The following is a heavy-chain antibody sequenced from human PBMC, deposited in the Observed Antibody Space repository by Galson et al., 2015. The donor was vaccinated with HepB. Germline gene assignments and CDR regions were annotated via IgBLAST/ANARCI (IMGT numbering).Heavy chain of an antibody. CDR1: GFTFRSYT. D-gene: IGHD3-22*01. J-gene: IGHJ4*02. CDR2: ISGSGGSR. CDR3: AKTITMIIVGSQALDY. V-gene: IGHV3-23*01. Sequence: SLRLSCAASGFTFRSYTVSWVRQAPGKGLEWVALISGSGGSRHYADSVKGRFTISRDNSRNTLDLQMNSLRADDTAVYYCAKTITMIIVGSQALDYWGQGALVTVSS.